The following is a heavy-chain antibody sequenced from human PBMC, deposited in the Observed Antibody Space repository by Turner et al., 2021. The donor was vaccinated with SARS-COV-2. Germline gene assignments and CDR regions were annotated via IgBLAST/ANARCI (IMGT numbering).Heavy chain of an antibody. J-gene: IGHJ6*02. CDR1: GFTFRNYA. D-gene: IGHD3-3*01. Sequence: EVQLVQSGGGLVKPGGSLRLSCAASGFTFRNYAMSWVRQGPGKGLEWVSSITGGGDAIIYADSVRGRFTISRDNSKSTLHLQMNSLSAEDTAVYHCAKAGGIFADWSWLDAWGQGSTVTVSS. CDR2: ITGGGDAI. CDR3: AKAGGIFADWSWLDA. V-gene: IGHV3-23*04.